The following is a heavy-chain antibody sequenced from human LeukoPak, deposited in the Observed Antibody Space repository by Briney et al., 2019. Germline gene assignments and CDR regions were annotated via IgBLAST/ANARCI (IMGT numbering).Heavy chain of an antibody. CDR2: IYHSGST. CDR3: ARSPYYYYYYMDV. Sequence: SETLSLTCAVSGYSISSGYYWGWIRQPPGKGLEWIGSIYHSGSTYYNPSLKSRVTIPVDTSKNQFSLKLSSVTAADTAVYYCARSPYYYYYYMDVWGKGTTVTVSS. J-gene: IGHJ6*03. V-gene: IGHV4-38-2*01. CDR1: GYSISSGYY.